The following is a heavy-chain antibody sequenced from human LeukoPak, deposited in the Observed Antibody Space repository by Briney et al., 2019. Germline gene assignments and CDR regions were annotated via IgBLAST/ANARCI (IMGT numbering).Heavy chain of an antibody. CDR2: ISGSGGST. CDR3: AKGVDFWSGCFC. J-gene: IGHJ4*02. D-gene: IGHD3-3*01. V-gene: IGHV3-23*01. Sequence: PGGSLRLSCAASGFTFSSYAMIWVRQAPGKGLEGVSGISGSGGSTNYADSVKGRFTISRDNSKNTLYLQMNSLRAEDTAVYYCAKGVDFWSGCFCWGQGTLVTVSS. CDR1: GFTFSSYA.